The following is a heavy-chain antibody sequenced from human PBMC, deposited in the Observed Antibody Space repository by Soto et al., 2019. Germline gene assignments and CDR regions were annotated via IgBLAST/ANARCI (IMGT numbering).Heavy chain of an antibody. CDR1: GGSISSYY. Sequence: PSETLSLTCTVSGGSISSYYWSWIRQPPGKGLGWIGYIFYSGSTNYNPSLKSRVTISVDTSKNQFSLKLSSVTAADTAVYYCARVLGRDFWSGYYPSDAFDIWGQGTMVTVSS. D-gene: IGHD3-3*01. V-gene: IGHV4-59*01. CDR3: ARVLGRDFWSGYYPSDAFDI. J-gene: IGHJ3*02. CDR2: IFYSGST.